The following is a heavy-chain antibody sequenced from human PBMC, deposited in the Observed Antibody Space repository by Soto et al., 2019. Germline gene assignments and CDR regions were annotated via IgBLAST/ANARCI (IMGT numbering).Heavy chain of an antibody. J-gene: IGHJ3*02. V-gene: IGHV3-30*18. D-gene: IGHD6-19*01. Sequence: GGSLSLSCAASGFTLSSYGMHWVRQAPGKGLEWVAVISYDGSNKYYADSVKGRFTISRDNSKNTLYLQMNSLRAEDTAVYYCAKGIAVAGPRIAFDIWGQGTMVTVSS. CDR3: AKGIAVAGPRIAFDI. CDR2: ISYDGSNK. CDR1: GFTLSSYG.